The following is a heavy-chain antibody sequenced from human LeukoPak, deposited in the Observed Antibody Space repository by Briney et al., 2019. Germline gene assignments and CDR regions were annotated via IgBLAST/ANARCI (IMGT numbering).Heavy chain of an antibody. Sequence: GRSLRLSCAASGFTFSSYAMHWVRQAPGKGLEWVAVISYDGSNKYYADSVKGRFTISRDNSKNTLYLQMNSLRDEDTAVYYCARLAYCGGDCPRAFDIWGQGTMVTVSS. V-gene: IGHV3-30-3*01. CDR3: ARLAYCGGDCPRAFDI. J-gene: IGHJ3*02. D-gene: IGHD2-21*02. CDR1: GFTFSSYA. CDR2: ISYDGSNK.